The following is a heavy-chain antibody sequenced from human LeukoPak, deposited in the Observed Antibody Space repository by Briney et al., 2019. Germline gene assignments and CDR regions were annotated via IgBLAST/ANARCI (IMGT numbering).Heavy chain of an antibody. CDR3: AGEGTVPAAISSFKPGYYYYGMDV. Sequence: GASVKVSCKASGYTFTGYYMHWVRQAPGQGLEWMGWINPNSGGTNYAQKFQGRVTMTRDTSISTAYMELSRLRSDDTAVYYCAGEGTVPAAISSFKPGYYYYGMDVWGQGTTVTVSS. CDR1: GYTFTGYY. J-gene: IGHJ6*02. CDR2: INPNSGGT. D-gene: IGHD2-2*01. V-gene: IGHV1-2*02.